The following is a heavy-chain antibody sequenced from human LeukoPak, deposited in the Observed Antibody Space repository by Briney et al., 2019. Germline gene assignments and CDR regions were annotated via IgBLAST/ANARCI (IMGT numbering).Heavy chain of an antibody. J-gene: IGHJ5*02. CDR3: ARAPYSGYCSSTSCPVDWFDP. Sequence: SVKVSCRASGGTFSSYAISWVRQAPGQGLEWMGGIIPIFGTANYAQRFQGRVTITTDESTSTAYMELSSLRSEDTAVYYCARAPYSGYCSSTSCPVDWFDPWGQGTLVTVSS. D-gene: IGHD2-2*01. CDR1: GGTFSSYA. CDR2: IIPIFGTA. V-gene: IGHV1-69*05.